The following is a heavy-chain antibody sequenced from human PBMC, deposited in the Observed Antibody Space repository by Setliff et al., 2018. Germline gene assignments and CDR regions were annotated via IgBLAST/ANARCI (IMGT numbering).Heavy chain of an antibody. CDR1: GASINSGVYY. CDR3: ARGGTYRYFDY. CDR2: IYYGGTT. V-gene: IGHV4-39*07. Sequence: SETLSLTCTVSGASINSGVYYWAWIRQPPGKGLEWIGRIYYGGTTYYNSSLKSRVTITVDTSKTQFSLKLNSMTTADTAVYYCARGGTYRYFDYWGQGALVTVSS. J-gene: IGHJ4*02.